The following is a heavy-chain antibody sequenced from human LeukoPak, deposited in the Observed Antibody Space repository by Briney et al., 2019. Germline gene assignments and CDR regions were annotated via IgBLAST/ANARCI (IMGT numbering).Heavy chain of an antibody. V-gene: IGHV3-30-3*01. J-gene: IGHJ4*02. CDR3: AKDLVGATCG. D-gene: IGHD1-26*01. CDR2: ISYDGSNK. CDR1: GFTFSSYA. Sequence: PGGSLRLSRAASGFTFSSYAMHWVRQAPGKGLEWVAVISYDGSNKYYADSVKGRFTISRDNSKNTLYLQMNSLRAEDTAVYYCAKDLVGATCGWGQGTLVTVSS.